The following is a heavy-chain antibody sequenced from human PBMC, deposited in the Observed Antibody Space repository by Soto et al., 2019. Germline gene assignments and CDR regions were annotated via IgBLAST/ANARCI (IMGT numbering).Heavy chain of an antibody. V-gene: IGHV3-7*01. CDR2: IKQDGSEK. Sequence: EVQLLESGGGLVQPGGSLRLSCAASGFTFSSYWMSWVRQAPGKGLEWVAIIKQDGSEKYYVDSVKGRFTISRDNAKNSLYLQKNSLRGEETAVYYLWGGPGGYSDGPLPWGQGTLVTVS. J-gene: IGHJ5*02. CDR3: WGGPGGYSDGPLP. D-gene: IGHD5-18*01. CDR1: GFTFSSYW.